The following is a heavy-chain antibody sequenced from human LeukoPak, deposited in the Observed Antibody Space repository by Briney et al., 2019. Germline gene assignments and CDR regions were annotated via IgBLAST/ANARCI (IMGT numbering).Heavy chain of an antibody. CDR2: IYYSGST. J-gene: IGHJ4*02. V-gene: IGHV4-59*12. CDR3: ARDLGTAGRPNDN. CDR1: GGSISSYY. Sequence: PSETLSLTCTVSGGSISSYYWSWIRQPPGKGLEWIGYIYYSGSTNYNPSLKSRVTISVDTSKNQFSLKLSSVTAADTAVDFCARDLGTAGRPNDNWGQGTLVTVSS. D-gene: IGHD2-21*02.